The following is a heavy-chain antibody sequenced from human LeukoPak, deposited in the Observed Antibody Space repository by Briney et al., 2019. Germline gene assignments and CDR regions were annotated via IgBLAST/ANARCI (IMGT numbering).Heavy chain of an antibody. CDR2: ISNEGTTT. Sequence: GESLRLSCAASGFTFSGRSMHWVRQAPGKGLVWISGISNEGTTTNYADSVKGRFTISRDNAKNTLYLQVKSLRAEDTAVYYCARGWFGPNSWDQGTMVTVSS. V-gene: IGHV3-74*01. CDR3: ARGWFGPNS. D-gene: IGHD3-10*01. J-gene: IGHJ3*02. CDR1: GFTFSGRS.